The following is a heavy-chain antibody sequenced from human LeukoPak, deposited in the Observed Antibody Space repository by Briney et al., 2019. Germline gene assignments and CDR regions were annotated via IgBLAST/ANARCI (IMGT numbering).Heavy chain of an antibody. D-gene: IGHD3-10*01. CDR3: ERDLREYGVFDI. Sequence: GGSLRLSCSASGFTLISYSMNSVRQAPGKGLEWVANIKEEGTEKDYVYCVKDRFTISRDNARKSVHVQMNSLRGEDTAVYYCERDLREYGVFDIWGQGTMVTVSS. CDR2: IKEEGTEK. V-gene: IGHV3-7*01. J-gene: IGHJ3*02. CDR1: GFTLISYS.